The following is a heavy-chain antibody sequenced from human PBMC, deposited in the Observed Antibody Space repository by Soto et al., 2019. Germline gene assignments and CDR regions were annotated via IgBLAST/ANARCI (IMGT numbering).Heavy chain of an antibody. J-gene: IGHJ4*02. D-gene: IGHD2-8*02. CDR2: IDYNEINQ. Sequence: PGGSLRLSCVASGFNFSNYGMHWVRQAPGKGLEWVAGIDYNEINQYYIDPVKGRFTISRDQSKNTLYLQMNSLRAEDTAVYYWASDFCTVPTCYDLWCQGGMVTVAS. CDR3: ASDFCTVPTCYDL. CDR1: GFNFSNYG. V-gene: IGHV3-33*01.